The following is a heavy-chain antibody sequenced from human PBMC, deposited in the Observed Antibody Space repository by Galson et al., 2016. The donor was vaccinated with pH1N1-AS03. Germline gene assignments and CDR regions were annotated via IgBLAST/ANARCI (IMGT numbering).Heavy chain of an antibody. D-gene: IGHD3-3*01. J-gene: IGHJ2*01. CDR1: GDSTFDYY. V-gene: IGHV4-4*09. CDR2: IQTTGNT. CDR3: ARDPPLEIGWYFDL. Sequence: ETLSLTCTVSGDSTFDYYWNWIRQPPGKGLEWIGYIQTTGNTKYNPSLKSRVTVSIDTSKNQFSLHLMSVTAADTALYYCARDPPLEIGWYFDLWGRGTLVTVSS.